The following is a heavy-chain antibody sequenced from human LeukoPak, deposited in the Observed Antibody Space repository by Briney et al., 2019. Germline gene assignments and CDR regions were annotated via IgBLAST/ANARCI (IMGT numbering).Heavy chain of an antibody. CDR3: AKDEWIVGADY. CDR2: ISGSGGST. CDR1: GFTFSSYG. D-gene: IGHD1-26*01. J-gene: IGHJ4*02. Sequence: PGGSLRLSCAASGFTFSSYGMSWVRPAPGEGLEWVSAISGSGGSTYYADSVKGRFTISRDNSKNTLYLQMNSLRAEDTAVYYCAKDEWIVGADYWGQGTLVTVSS. V-gene: IGHV3-23*01.